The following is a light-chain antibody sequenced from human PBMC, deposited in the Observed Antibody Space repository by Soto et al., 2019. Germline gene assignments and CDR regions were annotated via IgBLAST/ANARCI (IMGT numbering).Light chain of an antibody. CDR3: SSYGGANNVV. CDR1: SSDIGDYAF. V-gene: IGLV2-8*01. Sequence: QSALTQPPSAYGSPGQSVTISCTGPSSDIGDYAFVSWYQRHPGKVPKLMIYDVFKRSSGVHDRFSGSTSGNTASLTVSGLKTKDESDYYCSSYGGANNVVFGGGTKLTVL. CDR2: DVF. J-gene: IGLJ2*01.